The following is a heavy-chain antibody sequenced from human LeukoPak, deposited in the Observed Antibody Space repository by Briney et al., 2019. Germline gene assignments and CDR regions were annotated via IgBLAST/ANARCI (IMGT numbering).Heavy chain of an antibody. Sequence: PGGSLRLSCAASGFTFSSYAMSWVRQAPGKGLEWVSYISSSSSTIYYADSVKGRFTISRDNAKNSLYLQMNSLRAEDTAVYYCARIGDDYGDYYFSYWGQGTLVTVSS. CDR3: ARIGDDYGDYYFSY. CDR1: GFTFSSYA. CDR2: ISSSSSTI. D-gene: IGHD4-17*01. J-gene: IGHJ4*02. V-gene: IGHV3-48*01.